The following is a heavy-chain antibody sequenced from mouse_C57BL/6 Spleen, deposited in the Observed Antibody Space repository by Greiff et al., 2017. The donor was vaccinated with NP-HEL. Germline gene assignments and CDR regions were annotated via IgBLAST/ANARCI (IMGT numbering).Heavy chain of an antibody. J-gene: IGHJ3*01. Sequence: EVQGVESGEGLVKPGGSLKLSCAASGFTFSSYAMSWVRQTPEKRLEWVAYLSSGGDYIYYADTVKGRFTISRDNARNTLYLQMSSLKSEDTAMYYCTRDQDYYGSSYEPYWGQGTLVTVSA. D-gene: IGHD1-1*01. CDR1: GFTFSSYA. CDR3: TRDQDYYGSSYEPY. CDR2: LSSGGDYI. V-gene: IGHV5-9-1*02.